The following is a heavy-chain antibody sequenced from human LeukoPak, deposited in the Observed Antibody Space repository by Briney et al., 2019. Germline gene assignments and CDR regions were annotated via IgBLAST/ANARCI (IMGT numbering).Heavy chain of an antibody. V-gene: IGHV1-2*02. Sequence: ASVKVSCKASGYTFTGYYMHWVRQAPGQGLEWMGWINPNSGGTNYAQKFQGRVAMTRDTSISTAYMELSRLRSDDTAVYYCARDHRDYYYGSGSCLDYWGQGTLVTVSS. D-gene: IGHD3-10*01. CDR2: INPNSGGT. CDR3: ARDHRDYYYGSGSCLDY. CDR1: GYTFTGYY. J-gene: IGHJ4*02.